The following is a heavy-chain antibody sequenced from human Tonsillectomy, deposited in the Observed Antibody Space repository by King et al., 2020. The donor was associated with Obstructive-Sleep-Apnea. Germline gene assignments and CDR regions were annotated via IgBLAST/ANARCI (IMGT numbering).Heavy chain of an antibody. CDR1: GGSISSYY. V-gene: IGHV4-59*01. Sequence: QLQESGPGLVKPSETLSLTCTVSGGSISSYYWSWIRQPPGKGLEWIGYIYYSGGPNYNPSLKSRATISLDTSKTQFSLKLRSVIAADTAIFYCARIRWQLRGWFDPWGQGTLVTVSS. CDR3: ARIRWQLRGWFDP. J-gene: IGHJ5*02. CDR2: IYYSGGP. D-gene: IGHD5-24*01.